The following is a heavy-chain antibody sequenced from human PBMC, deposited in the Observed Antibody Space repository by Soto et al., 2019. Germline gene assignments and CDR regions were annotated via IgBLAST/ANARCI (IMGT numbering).Heavy chain of an antibody. CDR3: ASFEYSSSSFDY. V-gene: IGHV3-53*01. Sequence: GSLRLSCAASGFTVSSNYMSWVRQAPGKGLEWVSVIYSGGSTYYADSVKGRFTISRDNSKNTLYLQMNSLRAEDTAVYYCASFEYSSSSFDYWGQGTLVTVSS. D-gene: IGHD6-6*01. CDR2: IYSGGST. CDR1: GFTVSSNY. J-gene: IGHJ4*02.